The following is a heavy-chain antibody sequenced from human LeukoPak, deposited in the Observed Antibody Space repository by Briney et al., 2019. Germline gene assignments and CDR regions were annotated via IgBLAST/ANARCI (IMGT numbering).Heavy chain of an antibody. V-gene: IGHV3-21*01. CDR1: GFTFRDYT. J-gene: IGHJ4*02. CDR3: AREVVIVVEPAANTIDY. CDR2: ISKSSTYI. D-gene: IGHD2-2*01. Sequence: GGSLRLSCAASGFTFRDYTMNWVRQAPGKGLEWVSAISKSSTYIRYADSVKGRFTVSRDNAKNSLFLQMNSLRVEDTAVYYCAREVVIVVEPAANTIDYWGQGTRVTVSS.